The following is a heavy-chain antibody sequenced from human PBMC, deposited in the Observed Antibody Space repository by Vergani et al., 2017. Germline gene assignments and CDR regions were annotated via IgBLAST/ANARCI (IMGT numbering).Heavy chain of an antibody. CDR1: GFTFDDYT. D-gene: IGHD3-22*01. V-gene: IGHV3-43*01. J-gene: IGHJ3*02. CDR3: AKDRPYYYDSSGYYVDAFDI. CDR2: ISWDGGST. Sequence: EVQLVESGGVVVQPGGSLRLSCAASGFTFDDYTMHWVRQAPGKGLEWVSLISWDGGSTYYADSVKGRFTISRDNSKNSLYLQMNSLRAEDTAVYYCAKDRPYYYDSSGYYVDAFDIWGQGTMVTVSS.